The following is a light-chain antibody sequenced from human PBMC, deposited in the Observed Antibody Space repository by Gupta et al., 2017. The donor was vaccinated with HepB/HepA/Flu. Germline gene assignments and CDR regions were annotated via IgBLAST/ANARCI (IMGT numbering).Light chain of an antibody. V-gene: IGKV3-20*01. CDR2: GAS. Sequence: IVLTQSPGTLSLSPGERATLSCRASQTVRSDYLAWYRQQPGQPPRILLYGASHRAAGIPDRFSGSGSGTDFTLTISRLEPEDFAVYYCQQDGHSLWTFGQGTKVEIK. J-gene: IGKJ1*01. CDR1: QTVRSDY. CDR3: QQDGHSLWT.